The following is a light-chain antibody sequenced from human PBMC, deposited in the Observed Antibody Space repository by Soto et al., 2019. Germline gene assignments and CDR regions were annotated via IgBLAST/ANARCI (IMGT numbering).Light chain of an antibody. J-gene: IGKJ5*01. CDR3: QHFRA. CDR1: QSVGSN. CDR2: GAS. V-gene: IGKV3-20*01. Sequence: EIVLTQSPGTLSLSPGERATLSCRASQSVGSNLAWYQQKPGQAPRLLMYGASSRATGIPDRFSGSGSGTDFTLTISRLEPEDFVLYYCQHFRAFGQGTRLEIK.